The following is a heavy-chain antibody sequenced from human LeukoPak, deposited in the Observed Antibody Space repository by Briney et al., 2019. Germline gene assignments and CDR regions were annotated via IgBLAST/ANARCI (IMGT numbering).Heavy chain of an antibody. V-gene: IGHV1-69*13. J-gene: IGHJ4*02. D-gene: IGHD5-12*01. CDR3: CAVVATIDTLYYFDY. Sequence: SVKVSCKASGGTFSSYAISWVRQAPGQGLEWMGRIIPIFGTANYAQKFQGRVTITADESTSTAYMELSSLRSEDTAVYYCCAVVATIDTLYYFDYWGQGTLVTVSS. CDR1: GGTFSSYA. CDR2: IIPIFGTA.